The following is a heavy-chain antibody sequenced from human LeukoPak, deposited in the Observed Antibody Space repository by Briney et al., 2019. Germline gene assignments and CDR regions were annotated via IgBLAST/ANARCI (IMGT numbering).Heavy chain of an antibody. V-gene: IGHV3-33*08. D-gene: IGHD1-26*01. Sequence: LSLTCTVSGGSISSGGYYWSWIRQAPGQGLEWVAVIWYDGSKKYYADSVKGRFTISRDNSKNTLYLQMDSLRAEETAVYYCARMSGSHLDYWGQGTLVTVSS. CDR3: ARMSGSHLDY. CDR1: GGSISSGGYY. J-gene: IGHJ4*02. CDR2: IWYDGSKK.